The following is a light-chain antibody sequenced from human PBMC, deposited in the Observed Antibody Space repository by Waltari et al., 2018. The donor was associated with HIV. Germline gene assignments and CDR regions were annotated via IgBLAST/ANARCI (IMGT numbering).Light chain of an antibody. CDR2: EDN. V-gene: IGLV6-57*03. CDR1: SRSIASNY. CDR3: QSFNDNNEWV. Sequence: NFILTQTHSVSASPGETVIISCTRSSRSIASNYAHGFQQRPGAAPTPIIYEDNQRSSGIPDRFSCPIDTSSNSASLTISGLKTEDEADYYCQSFNDNNEWVFGGGTKVTVL. J-gene: IGLJ3*02.